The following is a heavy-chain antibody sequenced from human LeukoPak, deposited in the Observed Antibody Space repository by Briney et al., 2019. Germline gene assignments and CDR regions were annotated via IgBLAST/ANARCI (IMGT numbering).Heavy chain of an antibody. CDR1: GGSTSSSTW. D-gene: IGHD4-17*01. V-gene: IGHV4-4*02. CDR2: IYHSGST. J-gene: IGHJ4*02. Sequence: SETLSLTCAVSGGSTSSSTWWSWVRQPPGRGLEWIGEIYHSGSTNYNPSLKSRLTISVDKSKNQFSLKLTSVTAADTAVYYCARLDDYGDYGWGQGTLVTVSS. CDR3: ARLDDYGDYG.